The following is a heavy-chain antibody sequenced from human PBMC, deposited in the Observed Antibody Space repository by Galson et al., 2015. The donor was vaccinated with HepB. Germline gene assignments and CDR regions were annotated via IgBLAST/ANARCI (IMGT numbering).Heavy chain of an antibody. CDR1: GFTFTSSA. J-gene: IGHJ6*02. Sequence: SVKVSCKASGFTFTSSAVQWVRQARGQRLEWIGWIVVGSGNTNYAQKFQERVTITRDMSTITASMELSSLRFEDTAVYYCAEGRGVRGGYYYTVDVWGQGTTVTVSS. CDR3: AEGRGVRGGYYYTVDV. D-gene: IGHD3-10*01. CDR2: IVVGSGNT. V-gene: IGHV1-58*01.